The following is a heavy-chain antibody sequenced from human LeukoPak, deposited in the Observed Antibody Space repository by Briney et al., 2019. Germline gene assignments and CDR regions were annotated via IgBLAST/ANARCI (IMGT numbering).Heavy chain of an antibody. J-gene: IGHJ4*02. CDR2: ISSSGSTT. CDR1: GFTFSDYY. Sequence: GGSLRLSCAASGFTFSDYYMSWIRQAPGKGLEWVSYISSSGSTTYYADSVKGRFTISRDNAKNSLYLQMNSLRAEDTAVYYCAGAGFWSGYYFDYWGQGTLVTVSS. CDR3: AGAGFWSGYYFDY. V-gene: IGHV3-11*01. D-gene: IGHD3-3*01.